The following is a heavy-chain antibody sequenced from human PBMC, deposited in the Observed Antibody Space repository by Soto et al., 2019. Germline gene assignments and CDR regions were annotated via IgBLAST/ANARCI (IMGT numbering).Heavy chain of an antibody. CDR1: GGSISSSNW. CDR3: ARSIAVAGMDV. Sequence: SETLSLTCAVSGGSISSSNWWSWVRQPPGKGLEWIGEIYHSGSTNYNPSLKSRVTISVDTSKNQFSLQLNSVTPEDTAVYYCARSIAVAGMDVWGQGTTVTVS. CDR2: IYHSGST. D-gene: IGHD6-19*01. J-gene: IGHJ6*02. V-gene: IGHV4-4*02.